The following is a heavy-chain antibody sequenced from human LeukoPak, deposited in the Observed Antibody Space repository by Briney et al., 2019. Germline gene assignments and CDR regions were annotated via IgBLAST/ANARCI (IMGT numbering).Heavy chain of an antibody. V-gene: IGHV3-9*01. CDR2: ISWNSGSI. CDR3: ARDYGLWFGELPYFDY. J-gene: IGHJ4*02. Sequence: GGSLRLSCAASGFTFDDYAMHWVRQAPGKGLEWVSGISWNSGSIGYADSVKGRFTISRDNAKNSLYLQMNSLRAEDTAVYYCARDYGLWFGELPYFDYWGQGTLVTVSS. D-gene: IGHD3-10*01. CDR1: GFTFDDYA.